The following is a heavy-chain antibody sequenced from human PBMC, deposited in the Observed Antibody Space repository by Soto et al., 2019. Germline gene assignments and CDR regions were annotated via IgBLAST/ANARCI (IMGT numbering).Heavy chain of an antibody. CDR1: GFTFSSYG. CDR3: AKTNGAYCISTSCYYLWSSYYYYGMDV. V-gene: IGHV3-30*18. Sequence: PGGSLRLSCAASGFTFSSYGMHWVRQAPGKGLEWVAVISYDGSNKYYADSVKGRFTISRDNSKNTPYLQMNSLRAEDTAVYYCAKTNGAYCISTSCYYLWSSYYYYGMDVWGQGTTVTVSS. D-gene: IGHD2-2*01. J-gene: IGHJ6*02. CDR2: ISYDGSNK.